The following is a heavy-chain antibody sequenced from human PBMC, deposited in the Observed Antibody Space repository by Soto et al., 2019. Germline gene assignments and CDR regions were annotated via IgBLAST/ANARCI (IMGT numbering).Heavy chain of an antibody. V-gene: IGHV4-59*01. J-gene: IGHJ6*03. CDR2: IYYSGST. Sequence: QVQLQESGPGLVKPSETLSLTCTVSGGSISSYYWSWIRQPPGKGLEWIGYIYYSGSTNYNPSLKSRVTISVDTSKNQVSLKLSSVTAADSGVYYCARDSALAVGENGYYFYYMDVWGKGTTVTVSS. D-gene: IGHD6-19*01. CDR3: ARDSALAVGENGYYFYYMDV. CDR1: GGSISSYY.